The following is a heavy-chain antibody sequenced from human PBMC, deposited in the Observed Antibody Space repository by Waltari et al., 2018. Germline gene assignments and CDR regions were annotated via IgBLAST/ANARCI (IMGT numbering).Heavy chain of an antibody. Sequence: QVQLVQSGAEVKKPGASVKVSCKASGYDFIGFYMHWVRQAPGQGPEWMAWIKPKSGGPRYAEKFQGRLTVTADTSINTVDMELNSLIFDDTAVYYCARDDAQNRLNAFDIWGQGTLVTVSS. CDR2: IKPKSGGP. J-gene: IGHJ3*02. V-gene: IGHV1-2*02. CDR3: ARDDAQNRLNAFDI. CDR1: GYDFIGFY.